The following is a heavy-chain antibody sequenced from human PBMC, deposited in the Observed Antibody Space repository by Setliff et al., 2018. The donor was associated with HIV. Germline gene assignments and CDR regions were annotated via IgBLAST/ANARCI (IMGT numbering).Heavy chain of an antibody. Sequence: SGPTLVNPTQTLTLTCTFSGLSLGTSGVGVGWIRQSPGKALEWLAFIYWNNNKHYSTSLKSRLTVTKDTSKNRVVFTMTHMDPVDTATYYCSYSGRQLRGPYFDFWGQGTPVTVSS. D-gene: IGHD1-1*01. CDR3: SYSGRQLRGPYFDF. CDR1: GLSLGTSGVG. V-gene: IGHV2-5*01. J-gene: IGHJ4*02. CDR2: IYWNNNK.